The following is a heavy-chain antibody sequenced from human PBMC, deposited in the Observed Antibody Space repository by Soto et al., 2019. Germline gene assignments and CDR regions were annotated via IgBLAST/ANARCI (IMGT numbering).Heavy chain of an antibody. V-gene: IGHV3-23*01. Sequence: PGGALRLSCATSGFTFSAYGMHWGRQAPGKGLEWVSAISGIGGSTYYADSVKGRFTISSDNSKNTLYLQMNSLRAEDTAVYYCAKSTVTTYRDAFDIWAQGTMVTVSS. CDR2: ISGIGGST. CDR3: AKSTVTTYRDAFDI. CDR1: GFTFSAYG. D-gene: IGHD4-17*01. J-gene: IGHJ3*02.